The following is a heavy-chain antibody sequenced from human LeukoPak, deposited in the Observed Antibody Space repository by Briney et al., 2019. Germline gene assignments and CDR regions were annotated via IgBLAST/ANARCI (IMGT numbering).Heavy chain of an antibody. V-gene: IGHV1-69*05. Sequence: ASVKVSCKASGGTFSSYAINWVRQAPGQGLEWMGRIIPIFGTANYAQKFQGRVTITTDESTSTAYMELSSLRSEDTAVYYCARDSLGYCSGGSCYSGAFDIWGQGTMVTVSS. CDR1: GGTFSSYA. J-gene: IGHJ3*02. D-gene: IGHD2-15*01. CDR2: IIPIFGTA. CDR3: ARDSLGYCSGGSCYSGAFDI.